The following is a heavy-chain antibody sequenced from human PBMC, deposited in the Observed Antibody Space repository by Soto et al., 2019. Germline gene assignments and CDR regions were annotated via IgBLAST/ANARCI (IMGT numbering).Heavy chain of an antibody. CDR2: IIGSGTDT. CDR1: GFTFKTYT. V-gene: IGHV3-23*01. D-gene: IGHD3-16*01. J-gene: IGHJ4*02. Sequence: PGGSLRLSCAASGFTFKTYTMNWVRQAPGQGLEWVSAIIGSGTDTYYADSVKGRFTISRDNSKDTVYLQMNSLRAEDTALYYCARDPRDYGYFDYWGQGALVTVSS. CDR3: ARDPRDYGYFDY.